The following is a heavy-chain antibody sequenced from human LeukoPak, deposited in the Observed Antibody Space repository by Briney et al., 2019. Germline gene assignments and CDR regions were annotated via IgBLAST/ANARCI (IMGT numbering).Heavy chain of an antibody. V-gene: IGHV3-21*01. CDR1: GFTFSSYS. CDR2: ISGSSSYI. J-gene: IGHJ6*02. Sequence: PGGSLRLSCAASGFTFSSYSMNWVRQAPGKGLEWVSSISGSSSYIYYADSVKGRFTISRDNAKDSLYLQMNSLRAEDTAVYYCARDSYDFWSGYPYSYYYYYGMDVWGQGTTVTVSS. CDR3: ARDSYDFWSGYPYSYYYYYGMDV. D-gene: IGHD3-3*01.